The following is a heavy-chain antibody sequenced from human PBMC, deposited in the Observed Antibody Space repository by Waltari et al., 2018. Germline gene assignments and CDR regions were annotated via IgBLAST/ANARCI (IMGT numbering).Heavy chain of an antibody. CDR2: ISADGVST. D-gene: IGHD6-13*01. CDR1: GFTFTNYA. Sequence: EAQLLESGGGLVQPGGSLRLSCAASGFTFTNYAMSWVRQAPGKGLQWVPGISADGVSTYYVDSVKGRFTISRDNSKNTLYLQMNSLRVEDTAVYYCARDPLMYDSNWYPNWFGPWGQGTLVTVSS. CDR3: ARDPLMYDSNWYPNWFGP. V-gene: IGHV3-23*01. J-gene: IGHJ5*02.